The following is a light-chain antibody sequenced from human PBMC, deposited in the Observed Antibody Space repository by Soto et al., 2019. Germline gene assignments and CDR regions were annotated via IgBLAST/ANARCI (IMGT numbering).Light chain of an antibody. CDR1: SGHSSYG. CDR3: QTWCTGIAV. Sequence: QSVLTQSPSASASLGASVNFTCTLSSGHSSYGIAWHQQQPEKGPRYLMKVNSDGSHRKGDGIPDRFSGSSSGAERYLTISSLQSEDEADYYCQTWCTGIAVFGGGTKVTVL. V-gene: IGLV4-69*01. CDR2: VNSDGSH. J-gene: IGLJ2*01.